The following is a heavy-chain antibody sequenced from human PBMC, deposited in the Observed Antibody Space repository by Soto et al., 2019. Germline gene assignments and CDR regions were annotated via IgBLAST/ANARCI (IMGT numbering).Heavy chain of an antibody. CDR1: GYTFSSYG. D-gene: IGHD3-22*01. J-gene: IGHJ6*04. CDR3: ARGGYSDSSGSRNYHYYGMNV. V-gene: IGHV1-18*01. CDR2: ISPYDGNT. Sequence: ASVKVSCKASGYTFSSYGINWVRQAPGQGLERLGWISPYDGNTKYAQILQGRVSMTTDTSTKTAYMEVRSLRSDDTAVYYCARGGYSDSSGSRNYHYYGMNVWGEGTTVTVSS.